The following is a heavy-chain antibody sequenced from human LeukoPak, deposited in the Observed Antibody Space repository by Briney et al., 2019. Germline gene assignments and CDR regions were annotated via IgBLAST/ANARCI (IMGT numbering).Heavy chain of an antibody. V-gene: IGHV1-69*05. Sequence: SVKVSCKASGGTFSSYVISWVRQAPGQGLEWMGGIIPIFGTANYAQKFQGRVTITTDESTSTAYMELSSLRSEDTAVYYCATDSPPLNWFDPWGQGTLVTVSS. CDR1: GGTFSSYV. CDR3: ATDSPPLNWFDP. CDR2: IIPIFGTA. J-gene: IGHJ5*02. D-gene: IGHD2-15*01.